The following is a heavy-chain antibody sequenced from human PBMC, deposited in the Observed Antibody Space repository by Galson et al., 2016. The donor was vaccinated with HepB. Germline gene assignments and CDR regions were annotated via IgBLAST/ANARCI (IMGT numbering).Heavy chain of an antibody. D-gene: IGHD7-27*01. CDR2: IDPRDSYT. Sequence: QSGAEVKKPGESLRISCKGSGSSFTTYWITWVRQMPGKGLEWTGRIDPRDSYTNYSPAFQGHVTISADESINTVYLQWRSLKASDTAMYYCARHVTGDLDYWGQGTLVTVSS. J-gene: IGHJ4*02. V-gene: IGHV5-10-1*01. CDR3: ARHVTGDLDY. CDR1: GSSFTTYW.